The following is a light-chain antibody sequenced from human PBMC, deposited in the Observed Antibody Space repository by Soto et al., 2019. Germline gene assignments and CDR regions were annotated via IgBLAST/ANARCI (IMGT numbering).Light chain of an antibody. CDR1: SSDVGGYDY. J-gene: IGLJ1*01. CDR2: EVT. V-gene: IGLV2-14*01. CDR3: SSHTSGSTRV. Sequence: QSVLTQPASVSGSPGQSIAISCTGTSSDVGGYDYVSWYQQQPDKAPKLMIYEVTTRPSGVSNRFSGSKSGNTASLTIAGLQSEDEADYYCSSHTSGSTRVFGTGTKLTVL.